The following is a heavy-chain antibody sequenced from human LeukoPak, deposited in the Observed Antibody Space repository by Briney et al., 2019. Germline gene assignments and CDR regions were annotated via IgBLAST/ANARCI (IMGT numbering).Heavy chain of an antibody. Sequence: PSETLSLTCTVSGGSISSSSYDWGGIRQPRGKGLEWNVRIYYSGSTYYNPALKSRITISVDTSKNQFSLKLSSVTAADTAVYYCASGRGYSYGRVDYWGQGTLVTVSS. CDR1: GGSISSSSYD. CDR3: ASGRGYSYGRVDY. V-gene: IGHV4-39*01. CDR2: IYYSGST. J-gene: IGHJ4*02. D-gene: IGHD5-18*01.